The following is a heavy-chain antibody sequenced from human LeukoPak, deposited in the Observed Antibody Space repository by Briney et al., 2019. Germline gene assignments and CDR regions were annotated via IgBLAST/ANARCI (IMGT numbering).Heavy chain of an antibody. CDR1: GFTFSSYW. V-gene: IGHV3-7*01. D-gene: IGHD6-13*01. CDR2: IKQDGSEK. CDR3: ARDPRSSSWKGASFDY. Sequence: GGSLRLSCAASGFTFSSYWMSWVRQAPAKGLEWVANIKQDGSEKYYVDSVKGRFTISRDNAKNSLYLQMNSLRAEDTAVHYCARDPRSSSWKGASFDYWGQGTLVTVSS. J-gene: IGHJ4*02.